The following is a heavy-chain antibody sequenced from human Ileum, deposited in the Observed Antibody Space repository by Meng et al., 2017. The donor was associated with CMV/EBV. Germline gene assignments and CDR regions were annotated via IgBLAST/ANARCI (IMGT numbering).Heavy chain of an antibody. V-gene: IGHV4-4*07. D-gene: IGHD2-2*01. CDR3: ARGSSSWAFDY. CDR2: VYSSGST. CDR1: GGSISGYY. J-gene: IGHJ4*02. Sequence: QVQLQESGPGLVKPSGTLSLTCTVAGGSISGYYWSWIRQPATKGLEWIGRVYSSGSTDYNPSLQSRVTMSVDTSKNQFSLKLSSVTAADTAVYYCARGSSSWAFDYWGQGTLVTVSS.